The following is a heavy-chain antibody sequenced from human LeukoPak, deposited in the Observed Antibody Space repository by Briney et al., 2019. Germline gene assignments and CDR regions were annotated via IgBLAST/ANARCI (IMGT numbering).Heavy chain of an antibody. CDR3: ARLDCSGGSCYSYFDY. D-gene: IGHD2-15*01. CDR2: INAGNGNT. V-gene: IGHV1-3*01. J-gene: IGHJ4*02. CDR1: GYTLTSYA. Sequence: GASVKVSCKASGYTLTSYAMHWVRQAPGQRLEWMGWINAGNGNTKYSQKFQGRVTITRDTSASTAYMELSSLRSEDTAVYYCARLDCSGGSCYSYFDYWGQGTLVTVSS.